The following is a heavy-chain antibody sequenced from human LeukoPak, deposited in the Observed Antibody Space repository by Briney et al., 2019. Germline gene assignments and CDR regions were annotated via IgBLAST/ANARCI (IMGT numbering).Heavy chain of an antibody. V-gene: IGHV3-21*01. J-gene: IGHJ4*02. CDR3: ASHITDPTGGY. Sequence: PGGSLRLSCAASGFTFSSYSMNWVRQAPGEGLEWVSSISSSSSYIYYADSVKGRFTISRDNAKNSLYLQMNSLRAEDTAVYYCASHITDPTGGYWGQGTLVTVSS. CDR2: ISSSSSYI. D-gene: IGHD3-10*01. CDR1: GFTFSSYS.